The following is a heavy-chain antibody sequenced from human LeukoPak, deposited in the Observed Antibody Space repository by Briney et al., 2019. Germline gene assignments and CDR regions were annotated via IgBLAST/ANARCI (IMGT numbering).Heavy chain of an antibody. D-gene: IGHD4-17*01. J-gene: IGHJ4*02. Sequence: GGSLRLSCAASGFPFSSYAMHWVRQAPGKTLEWVSVISGSGGSTSYADSVKGRFTISRDKSKNTLYLQMNSLRVEDTAVYYCAKGGEYLTGGAFYWGQGTLVTVSS. V-gene: IGHV3-23*01. CDR1: GFPFSSYA. CDR3: AKGGEYLTGGAFY. CDR2: ISGSGGST.